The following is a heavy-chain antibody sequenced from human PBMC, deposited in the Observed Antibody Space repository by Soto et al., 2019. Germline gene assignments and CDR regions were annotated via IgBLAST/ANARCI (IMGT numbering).Heavy chain of an antibody. Sequence: QVQLVQSGAEVKKPGSSVKVSCKASGGTFSSYTISWVRQAPGQGLEWMGRIIPILGIANYAQKFQGRVTITADKSTSTAYMELSSLRSEDTAVYYCARDNAGYCSGGSCYTRGSCGYWGQGTLVTVSS. CDR1: GGTFSSYT. CDR2: IIPILGIA. CDR3: ARDNAGYCSGGSCYTRGSCGY. V-gene: IGHV1-69*08. D-gene: IGHD2-15*01. J-gene: IGHJ4*02.